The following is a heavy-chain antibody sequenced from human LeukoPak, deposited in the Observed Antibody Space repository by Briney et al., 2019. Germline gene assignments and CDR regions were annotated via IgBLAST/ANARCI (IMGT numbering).Heavy chain of an antibody. D-gene: IGHD6-6*01. CDR1: GGSISSGGYS. J-gene: IGHJ3*02. Sequence: PSETLSLTCAVSGGSISSGGYSWSWIRQPPGKGLEWIGRIYTSGSTNYNPSLKSRVTMSVDTSKNQFSLKLSSVTAADTAVYYCARTGTIAARQPAFDIWGQGTMVTVSS. CDR3: ARTGTIAARQPAFDI. CDR2: IYTSGST. V-gene: IGHV4-61*02.